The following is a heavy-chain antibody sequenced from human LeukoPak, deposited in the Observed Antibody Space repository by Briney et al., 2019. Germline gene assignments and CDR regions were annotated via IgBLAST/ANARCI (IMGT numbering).Heavy chain of an antibody. CDR2: IRYDGSNK. CDR1: GFTFSSYG. CDR3: AKEARRYSYGLNYYYYMDV. J-gene: IGHJ6*03. V-gene: IGHV3-30*02. Sequence: PGGSLRLSCAASGFTFSSYGMHWVRQAPGKGLEWVAFIRYDGSNKYYADSVKGRFTISRDNSKNTLYLQMNSLRAEDTAVYYCAKEARRYSYGLNYYYYMDVWGKGTTVTISS. D-gene: IGHD5-18*01.